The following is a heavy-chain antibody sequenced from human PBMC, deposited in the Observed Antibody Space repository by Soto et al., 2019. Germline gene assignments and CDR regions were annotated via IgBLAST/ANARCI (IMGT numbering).Heavy chain of an antibody. V-gene: IGHV3-30*18. CDR3: AKADSSDPLGDE. CDR1: GFTFSSYG. Sequence: QVQLVESGGGGVQPGRSLRLSCAASGFTFSSYGMHWVRQAPGKGLEWVAVISYDGSNKYYADSVKGRFTISRDNSKNTLNQQTNSMKAEDTAVYYCAKADSSDPLGDEWGQGSLVTVSS. D-gene: IGHD6-19*01. J-gene: IGHJ4*02. CDR2: ISYDGSNK.